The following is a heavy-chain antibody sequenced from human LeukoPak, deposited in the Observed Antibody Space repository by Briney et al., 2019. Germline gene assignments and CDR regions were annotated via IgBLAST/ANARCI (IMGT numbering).Heavy chain of an antibody. Sequence: GGSLRLSCAASGFTFSQYWMSWGRQAPGEGLERGANIKHDGSEKQNGSEKNYVDSVKGRFTISRDNAKNSLHLQMNSLRAEDTAVYYCARSGRGVDSFYFYIDVWGKGTTVTVSS. CDR3: ARSGRGVDSFYFYIDV. D-gene: IGHD3-10*01. J-gene: IGHJ6*03. V-gene: IGHV3-7*01. CDR2: IKHDGSEKQNGSEK. CDR1: GFTFSQYW.